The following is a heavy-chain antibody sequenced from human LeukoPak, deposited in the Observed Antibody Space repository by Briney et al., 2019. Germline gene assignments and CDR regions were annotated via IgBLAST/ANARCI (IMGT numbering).Heavy chain of an antibody. J-gene: IGHJ4*02. CDR1: GYTLTELS. CDR2: FDPEDGET. Sequence: ASVKVSCKVSGYTLTELSMHWVRQAPGKGLEWMGGFDPEDGETIYAQKFQGRVTITADESTNTAYMELSSLRSEDTAVYYCARLRLASSYTGYFDYWGQGTLVTVSS. CDR3: ARLRLASSYTGYFDY. V-gene: IGHV1-24*01. D-gene: IGHD3-16*01.